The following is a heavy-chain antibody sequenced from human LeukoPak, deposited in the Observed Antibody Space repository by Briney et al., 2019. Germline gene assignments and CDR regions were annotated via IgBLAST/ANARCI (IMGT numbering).Heavy chain of an antibody. Sequence: GSLRLSCAASGFTVSSNYMSWVRQAPGKGLEWVSVIYSGGSTYYADSVKGRFTISRDNSKNTLYLQMNSLRAEDTAVYYCARTAHYYYYYMDVWGKGTTVTISS. D-gene: IGHD5-18*01. J-gene: IGHJ6*03. V-gene: IGHV3-53*01. CDR2: IYSGGST. CDR1: GFTVSSNY. CDR3: ARTAHYYYYYMDV.